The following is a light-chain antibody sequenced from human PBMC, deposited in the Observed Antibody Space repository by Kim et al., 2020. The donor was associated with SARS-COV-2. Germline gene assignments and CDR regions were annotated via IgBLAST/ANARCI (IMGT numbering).Light chain of an antibody. CDR3: QACDTGFGV. J-gene: IGLJ2*01. CDR1: KLGEKY. CDR2: HDK. V-gene: IGLV3-1*01. Sequence: VSPGQTANITCSGDKLGEKYVCWYQQRPGQSPVMIIYHDKWRPSGIPERFSGSNSGNTATLTISGTQPMDEADYFCQACDTGFGVFGGGTQLTVL.